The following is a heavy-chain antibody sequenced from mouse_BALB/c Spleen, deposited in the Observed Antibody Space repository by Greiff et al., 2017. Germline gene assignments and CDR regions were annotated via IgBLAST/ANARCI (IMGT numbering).Heavy chain of an antibody. D-gene: IGHD2-4*01. CDR3: VRGGYDYDNYAMDY. Sequence: EVHLVESGGGLVQPKGSLKLSCAASGFTFNTYAMHWVCQAPGKGLEWVARIRSKSNNYATYYADSVKDRFTISRDDSQSMLYLQMNNLKTEDTARDYCVRGGYDYDNYAMDYWGQGTSVTVSS. CDR2: IRSKSNNYAT. V-gene: IGHV10-3*03. J-gene: IGHJ4*01. CDR1: GFTFNTYA.